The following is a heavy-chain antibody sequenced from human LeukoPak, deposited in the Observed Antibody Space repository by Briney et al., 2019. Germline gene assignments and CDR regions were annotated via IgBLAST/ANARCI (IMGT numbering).Heavy chain of an antibody. D-gene: IGHD3-10*01. V-gene: IGHV3-74*01. CDR1: GFTFSSYW. CDR2: INNDGRST. J-gene: IGHJ4*02. Sequence: GGSLRLSCAASGFTFSSYWMHWVRQAPGKGLVGVSRINNDGRSTNYADSVKGRFTISRDNAKNTLYLQMNSLRAEDTAVYYCARVRSGGLYYFDYWGQGTLVTVSS. CDR3: ARVRSGGLYYFDY.